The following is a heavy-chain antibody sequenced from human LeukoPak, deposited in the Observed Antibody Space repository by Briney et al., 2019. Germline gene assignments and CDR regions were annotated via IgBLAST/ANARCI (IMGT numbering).Heavy chain of an antibody. D-gene: IGHD3-16*01. J-gene: IGHJ4*02. V-gene: IGHV3-23*01. CDR2: ISGSGGSK. CDR1: GFTFSSYA. CDR3: AKGYYDYVWGSYYFDY. Sequence: PGGSLRLSRAVSGFTFSSYAMSWVRQAPGKGLEWVSAISGSGGSKYYADSVKGRFTISRDKSRDTLYLQMNSLRAEDTAVYYCAKGYYDYVWGSYYFDYWGQGTLVTVSS.